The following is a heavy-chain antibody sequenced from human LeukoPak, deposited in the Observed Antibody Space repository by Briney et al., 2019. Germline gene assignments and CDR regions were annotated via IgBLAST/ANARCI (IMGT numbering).Heavy chain of an antibody. Sequence: SETLSLTCAVYGGSFSGYYWSWIRQPPGKGLEWIGEINHSGSTNYNPSLKIRVTISVDTSKNQFSLKLSSVTAADTAVYYCARGSAQDYWGQGTLVTVSS. V-gene: IGHV4-34*01. CDR1: GGSFSGYY. J-gene: IGHJ4*02. CDR3: ARGSAQDY. CDR2: INHSGST.